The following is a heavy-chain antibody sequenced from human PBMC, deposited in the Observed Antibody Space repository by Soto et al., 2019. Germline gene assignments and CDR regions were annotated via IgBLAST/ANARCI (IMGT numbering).Heavy chain of an antibody. J-gene: IGHJ4*02. Sequence: GGSLRLSCAASGFTFSSYAMHWVRQAPGKGLEWVAVISYDGSNKYYADSVKGRFTISRDNSKNTLYLQMNSLRADDTAVYYCAREKAVAGISFDFWGQGT. CDR1: GFTFSSYA. CDR2: ISYDGSNK. CDR3: AREKAVAGISFDF. D-gene: IGHD6-19*01. V-gene: IGHV3-30-3*01.